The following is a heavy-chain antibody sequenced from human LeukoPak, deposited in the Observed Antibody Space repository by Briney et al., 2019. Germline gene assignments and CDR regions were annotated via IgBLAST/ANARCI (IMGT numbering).Heavy chain of an antibody. CDR1: GFTVSSNY. CDR3: AKDRADAFDI. Sequence: GGSLRLSCAASGFTVSSNYMSWVRQAPGKGLECVSVIYSGGGAYYADSVKGRFTISRDNSKNTLYLQMNSLRAEDTAVYYCAKDRADAFDIWGQGTMVTVSS. J-gene: IGHJ3*02. CDR2: IYSGGGA. V-gene: IGHV3-53*05.